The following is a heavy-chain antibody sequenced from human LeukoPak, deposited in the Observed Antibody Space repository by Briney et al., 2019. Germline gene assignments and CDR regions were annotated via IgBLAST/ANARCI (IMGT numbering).Heavy chain of an antibody. CDR1: GFTFSSYA. V-gene: IGHV3-23*01. D-gene: IGHD1-1*01. Sequence: PGGSLRLSCAASGFTFSSYAMSWVRQAPGKGLEWVSAISGSGGSTYYADSVKGRFTISRDNSKNTLYLQMNSLRAEDTAVYYCAKDLRPGTRQYYFDYWGQGTLVTDSS. CDR2: ISGSGGST. CDR3: AKDLRPGTRQYYFDY. J-gene: IGHJ4*02.